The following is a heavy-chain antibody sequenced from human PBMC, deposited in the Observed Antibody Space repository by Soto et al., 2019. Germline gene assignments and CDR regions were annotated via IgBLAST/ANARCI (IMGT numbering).Heavy chain of an antibody. CDR3: AKDPSFGVVITHFDY. D-gene: IGHD3-3*01. CDR1: GFTFSTYA. V-gene: IGHV3-23*01. J-gene: IGHJ4*02. Sequence: EVQLLESGGGLVQPGGSLTLSCAASGFTFSTYAMSWVRQAPGKGLEWVSAISGSGGSTYYADSVKGRFTISRDNSKNTLYLQMNSLRAEDTAVYYCAKDPSFGVVITHFDYWGQGTLVTVSS. CDR2: ISGSGGST.